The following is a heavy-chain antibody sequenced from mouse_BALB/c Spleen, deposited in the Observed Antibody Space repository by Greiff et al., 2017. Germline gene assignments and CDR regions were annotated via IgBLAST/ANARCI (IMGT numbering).Heavy chain of an antibody. CDR1: GFTFSDYG. CDR2: ISNLAYSI. J-gene: IGHJ3*01. V-gene: IGHV5-15*02. CDR3: ARDEGGLAWFAY. Sequence: EVQRVESGGGLVQPGGSRKLSCAASGFTFSDYGMAWVRQAPGKGLEWVAFISNLAYSIYYADTVTGRFTISRENAKNTLYLEMSSLRFEDTAMYYCARDEGGLAWFAYWGQGTLVTVSA.